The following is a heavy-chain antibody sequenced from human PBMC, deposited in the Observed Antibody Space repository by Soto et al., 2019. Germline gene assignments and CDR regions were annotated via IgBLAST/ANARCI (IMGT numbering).Heavy chain of an antibody. CDR3: ARSIVVVTALDY. V-gene: IGHV1-3*01. D-gene: IGHD2-21*02. J-gene: IGHJ4*02. CDR2: IIAGYGKT. CDR1: GGTFSNYA. Sequence: ASVKVSCKASGGTFSNYAITWVRQAPGQRLEWMVWIIAGYGKTKYSQKFQGSVTITRDTSASTAYLELSSLRSEDTAVYYCARSIVVVTALDYWGQGTLVTVYS.